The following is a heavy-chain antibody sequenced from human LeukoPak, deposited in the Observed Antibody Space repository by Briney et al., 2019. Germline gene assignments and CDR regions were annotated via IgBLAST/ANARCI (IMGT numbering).Heavy chain of an antibody. J-gene: IGHJ4*02. CDR2: INHSGST. V-gene: IGHV4-34*01. CDR1: GGSFSGYY. CDR3: ARAGYYDSSGLDY. Sequence: SETLSLTCAVYGGSFSGYYWSWIRQPPGKGLEWIGEINHSGSTNYNPSLKSRVTISVDASKNQFSLKLSSVTAADTAVYYCARAGYYDSSGLDYWGQGTLVTVSS. D-gene: IGHD3-22*01.